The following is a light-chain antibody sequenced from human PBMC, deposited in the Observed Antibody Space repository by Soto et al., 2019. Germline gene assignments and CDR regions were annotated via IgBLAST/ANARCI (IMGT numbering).Light chain of an antibody. Sequence: EIVMTQSPATLSVSPGERATLPCRASQSVSSNLAWYQQKPGQAPRLLIYGASTRATGIPARFSGSGSGTEFTLTISSLQSEDFAVYYCQQYNNWPHTFGQGTKV. CDR2: GAS. CDR1: QSVSSN. CDR3: QQYNNWPHT. V-gene: IGKV3-15*01. J-gene: IGKJ1*01.